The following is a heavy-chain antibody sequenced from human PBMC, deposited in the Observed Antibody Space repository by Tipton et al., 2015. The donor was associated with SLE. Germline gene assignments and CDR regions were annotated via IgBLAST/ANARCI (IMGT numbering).Heavy chain of an antibody. V-gene: IGHV3-21*01. CDR3: VVHYDILTGRGY. CDR2: ISSSSSYI. D-gene: IGHD3-9*01. Sequence: SLRLSCAASGFTFSSYSMNWVRQAPGKGLEWVSSISSSSSYIYYADSVKGRFTISRDNAKNSLYLQMNSLRAEDTAVYYCVVHYDILTGRGYWGQGTLVTVSS. J-gene: IGHJ4*02. CDR1: GFTFSSYS.